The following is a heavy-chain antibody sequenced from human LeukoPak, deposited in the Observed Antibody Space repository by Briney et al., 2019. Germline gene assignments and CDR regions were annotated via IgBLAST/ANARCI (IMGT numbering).Heavy chain of an antibody. J-gene: IGHJ4*02. Sequence: SETLSLICTVSGGSISSSSYYWGWIRQPPGKGLEWIGSIYYSGSTYYNPSLKSRVTISVDRSKNQFSLKLSSVTAADTAVYYCARVNVETLYYFDYWGQGTLVTVSS. CDR2: IYYSGST. CDR1: GGSISSSSYY. V-gene: IGHV4-39*07. CDR3: ARVNVETLYYFDY. D-gene: IGHD1-1*01.